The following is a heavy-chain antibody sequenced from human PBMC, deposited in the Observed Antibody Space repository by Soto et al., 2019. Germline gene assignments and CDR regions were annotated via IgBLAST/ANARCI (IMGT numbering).Heavy chain of an antibody. J-gene: IGHJ6*02. CDR3: ARGHNRKKLKFLIDYYYYGMDV. Sequence: ASVKVSCKASGYTFTSYGISWVRQAPGQGLEWMGWISAYNGNTNYAQKLQGRVTMTTDTSTSTAYMELRSLRSDDTAVYYCARGHNRKKLKFLIDYYYYGMDVWGQGTTVTSP. CDR2: ISAYNGNT. CDR1: GYTFTSYG. V-gene: IGHV1-18*04. D-gene: IGHD1-20*01.